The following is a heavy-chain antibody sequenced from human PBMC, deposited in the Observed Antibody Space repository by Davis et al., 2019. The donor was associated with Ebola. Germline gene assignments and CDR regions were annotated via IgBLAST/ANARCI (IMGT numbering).Heavy chain of an antibody. CDR3: ARGALSYGSGSYYFDY. CDR2: ISAHNGNT. J-gene: IGHJ4*02. CDR1: GYTFTSYR. Sequence: ASVKVSCKASGYTFTSYRISWVRQAPGQGFEWMGWISAHNGNTNYAQKFQGRVNMTTDPSTSTDYMELRSLRSDDTAVYYCARGALSYGSGSYYFDYWGQGTLVTVSS. D-gene: IGHD3-10*01. V-gene: IGHV1-18*04.